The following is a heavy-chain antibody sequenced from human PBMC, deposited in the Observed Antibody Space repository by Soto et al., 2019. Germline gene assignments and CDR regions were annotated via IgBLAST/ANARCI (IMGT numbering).Heavy chain of an antibody. CDR2: ISSSSSYI. CDR1: GLTLSSYS. V-gene: IGHV3-21*01. J-gene: IGHJ5*02. CDR3: ARLAFDP. Sequence: GSLRLSCAAAGLTLSSYSMNWVRQAPGKGLEWVSSISSSSSYIYYADSVKGRFTISRENAKKSLYLQMNSLRAEDTAVYYCARLAFDPWGQGTLVTVSS. D-gene: IGHD2-15*01.